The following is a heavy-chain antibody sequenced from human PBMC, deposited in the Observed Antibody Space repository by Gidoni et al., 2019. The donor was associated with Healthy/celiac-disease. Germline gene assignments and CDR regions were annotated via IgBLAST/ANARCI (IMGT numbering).Heavy chain of an antibody. Sequence: QVQLVQSGAEVKKPGASVKVSCKASGYTFTGYYRHWVRQAPGQGLEWMGWINPNSGGTNYAQKFQGWVTMTRDTSISTAYMELSRLRSDDTAVDYCARGGRQRYSSSWPTTFDYWGQGTLVTVSS. V-gene: IGHV1-2*04. D-gene: IGHD6-13*01. CDR2: INPNSGGT. CDR1: GYTFTGYY. CDR3: ARGGRQRYSSSWPTTFDY. J-gene: IGHJ4*02.